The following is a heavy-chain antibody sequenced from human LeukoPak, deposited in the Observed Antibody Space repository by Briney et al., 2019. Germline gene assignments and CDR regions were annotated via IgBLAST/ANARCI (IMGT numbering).Heavy chain of an antibody. CDR1: GFTVSSNY. CDR3: AKEGGPAGFYYYYYMDV. J-gene: IGHJ6*03. CDR2: IRYDGSNK. V-gene: IGHV3-30*02. Sequence: GGSLRLSCAASGFTVSSNYMSWVRQAPGKGLEWVAFIRYDGSNKYYADSVKGRFTISRDNSKNTLYLQMNSLRAEDTAVYYCAKEGGPAGFYYYYYMDVWGKGTTVTVSS.